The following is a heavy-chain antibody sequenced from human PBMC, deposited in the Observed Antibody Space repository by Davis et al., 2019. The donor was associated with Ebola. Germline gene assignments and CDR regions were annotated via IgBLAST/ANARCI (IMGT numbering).Heavy chain of an antibody. V-gene: IGHV3-30-3*01. D-gene: IGHD3-3*01. Sequence: GESLKISCAGSGFTFNSYAMHWVRQVPGKGLEWVAVISYDGTTKYYADSVKGRFTISRDNSKNMVYLQMYSLRAEDTALYYCARDRYYDFWSEYSQKDAFDVWGQGTMVTVSS. CDR2: ISYDGTTK. CDR1: GFTFNSYA. J-gene: IGHJ3*01. CDR3: ARDRYYDFWSEYSQKDAFDV.